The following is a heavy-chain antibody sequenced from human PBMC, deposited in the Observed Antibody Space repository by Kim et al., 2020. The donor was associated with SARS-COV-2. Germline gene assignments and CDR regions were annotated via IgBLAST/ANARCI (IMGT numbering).Heavy chain of an antibody. V-gene: IGHV4-59*13. Sequence: SETLSLTCTVSGGSISSYYWSWIRQPPGKGLEWIGYIYYSGSTNYNPSLKSRVTISVDTSKNQFSLKLSSVTAADTAVYYCAREGVRDDFWSGYYTGRENAFDIWGQGTMVTVSS. CDR2: IYYSGST. CDR3: AREGVRDDFWSGYYTGRENAFDI. CDR1: GGSISSYY. J-gene: IGHJ3*02. D-gene: IGHD3-3*01.